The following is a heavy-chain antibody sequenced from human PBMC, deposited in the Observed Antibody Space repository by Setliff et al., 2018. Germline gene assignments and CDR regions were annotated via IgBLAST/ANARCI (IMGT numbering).Heavy chain of an antibody. CDR1: GGSISSYY. CDR2: IYYSGST. V-gene: IGHV4-59*12. Sequence: SETLSLTCTVSGGSISSYYWSWIRQPPGKRLEWIGYIYYSGSTNCNPSLESRVTISVDTSKNQFSLKLSSVTAADTAVYYCARSGYYDFWSGFLNDAFDIWGQGTMVTVSS. D-gene: IGHD3-3*01. CDR3: ARSGYYDFWSGFLNDAFDI. J-gene: IGHJ3*02.